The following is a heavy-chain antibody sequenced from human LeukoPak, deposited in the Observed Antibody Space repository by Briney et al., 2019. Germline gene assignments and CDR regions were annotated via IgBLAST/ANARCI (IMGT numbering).Heavy chain of an antibody. CDR3: ARHGGYENALDY. Sequence: SVKVSCKASGGTFSSYAISWVRQASGQGLEWMGRIIPILGIANYAQKFQGRVTITADKSTSTAYMELSSLRSEDTAVYYCARHGGYENALDYWGQGTLVTVSS. CDR1: GGTFSSYA. V-gene: IGHV1-69*04. CDR2: IIPILGIA. D-gene: IGHD5-12*01. J-gene: IGHJ4*02.